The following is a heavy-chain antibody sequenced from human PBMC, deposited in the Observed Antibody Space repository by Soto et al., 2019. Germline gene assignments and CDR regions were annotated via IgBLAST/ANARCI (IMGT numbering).Heavy chain of an antibody. CDR2: IKQDGSEK. CDR3: ARDPVKSGYPYNWFDS. D-gene: IGHD3-3*01. V-gene: IGHV3-7*03. Sequence: GGSLRLSCAASGFTFSSYWMSWVRQAPGKGLEWVANIKQDGSEKYYVDSVKGRFTISRDNAKNSLYLRMNSLRAEDTAVYYCARDPVKSGYPYNWFDSWGQGPLVTVSS. J-gene: IGHJ5*01. CDR1: GFTFSSYW.